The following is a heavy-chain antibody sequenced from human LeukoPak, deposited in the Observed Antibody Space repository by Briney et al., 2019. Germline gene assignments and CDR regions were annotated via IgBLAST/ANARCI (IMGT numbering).Heavy chain of an antibody. D-gene: IGHD6-6*01. V-gene: IGHV3-74*01. CDR3: ARGASSSSSYYFYYMDV. CDR2: INSDGSNT. J-gene: IGHJ6*03. CDR1: GFTFSSYW. Sequence: GGSLRLSCAASGFTFSSYWMHWVRQAPGKGLVWVSRINSDGSNTNYADSVKGRFTISRDNATNTLYLQMNSLRAEDTAVYYCARGASSSSSYYFYYMDVWGKGTTVTVSS.